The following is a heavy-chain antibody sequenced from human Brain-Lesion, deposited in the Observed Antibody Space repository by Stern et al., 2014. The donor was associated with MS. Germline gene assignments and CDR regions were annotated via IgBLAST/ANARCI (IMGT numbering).Heavy chain of an antibody. CDR2: INPNTGGT. Sequence: QVQLVQSGAEEKKPGASVKVSCKTSGYIFTGYYIHWVRQAPGQGLEWMAWINPNTGGTKYAQKFQGRVTMSRDTSISTAYVELSSLTSDDTAVYYCARDQRGITIFGVVTDYYYLGMDVWGQGTTVTVSS. CDR1: GYIFTGYY. J-gene: IGHJ6*02. D-gene: IGHD3-3*01. CDR3: ARDQRGITIFGVVTDYYYLGMDV. V-gene: IGHV1-2*02.